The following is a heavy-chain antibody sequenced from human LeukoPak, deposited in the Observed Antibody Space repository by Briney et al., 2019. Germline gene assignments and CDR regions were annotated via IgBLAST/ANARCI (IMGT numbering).Heavy chain of an antibody. CDR1: GDSITTNW. Sequence: SETLSLTCAVSGDSITTNWWSWVRQPPGKGLEWMGEIYHSGSTNYNPSLKSRVTISVDTSKNQFSLKLSSVTAADTAVYYCARVYYDFWSGYYRGYYYYMDVWGKGTTVTVSS. D-gene: IGHD3-3*01. J-gene: IGHJ6*03. V-gene: IGHV4-4*02. CDR3: ARVYYDFWSGYYRGYYYYMDV. CDR2: IYHSGST.